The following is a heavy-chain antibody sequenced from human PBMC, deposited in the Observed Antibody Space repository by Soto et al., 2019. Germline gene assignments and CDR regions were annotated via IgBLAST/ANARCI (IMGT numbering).Heavy chain of an antibody. D-gene: IGHD4-17*01. CDR2: ISGSGGST. J-gene: IGHJ4*02. CDR1: GFTFSSYA. Sequence: GGSLRLSCAASGFTFSSYAMSWVRQAPGKGLEWVSAISGSGGSTYYADSVKGRFTMSRDNSKNTLYLQMNSLRAEDTAVYYCAKGRVGKTTVAAFDYWGQGTLVTVSS. V-gene: IGHV3-23*01. CDR3: AKGRVGKTTVAAFDY.